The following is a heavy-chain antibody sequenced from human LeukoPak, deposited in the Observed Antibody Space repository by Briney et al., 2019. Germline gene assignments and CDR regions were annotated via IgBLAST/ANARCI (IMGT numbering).Heavy chain of an antibody. CDR1: GGTFSSYA. V-gene: IGHV1-69*05. J-gene: IGHJ4*02. CDR2: SIPIFGTA. D-gene: IGHD3-3*01. CDR3: ARDQTYDFWSGYFDY. Sequence: ASVKVSCKASGGTFSSYAISWVRQAPGQGLEWMGGSIPIFGTANYAQKFQGRVTITTDESTSTAYMELSSLRSEDTAVYYCARDQTYDFWSGYFDYWGQGTLVTVSS.